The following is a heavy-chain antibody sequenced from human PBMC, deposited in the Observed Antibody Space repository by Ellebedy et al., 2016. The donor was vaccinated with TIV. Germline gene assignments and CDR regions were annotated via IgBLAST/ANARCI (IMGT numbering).Heavy chain of an antibody. CDR2: INSDGSST. J-gene: IGHJ4*02. D-gene: IGHD3-10*01. Sequence: GESLKISCVASGFTFSSYWMHWVRQAPGKGLVCVSRINSDGSSTTYADSVRGRFTISRDNAKNTVYLQMSSLRAEDTAVYYCVRGWLGVDYWGQGTLVTVSS. V-gene: IGHV3-74*03. CDR1: GFTFSSYW. CDR3: VRGWLGVDY.